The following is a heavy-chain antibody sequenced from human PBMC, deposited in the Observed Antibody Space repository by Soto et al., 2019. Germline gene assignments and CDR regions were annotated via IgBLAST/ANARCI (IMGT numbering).Heavy chain of an antibody. J-gene: IGHJ6*02. CDR1: GGSISSGGYY. Sequence: PSETLSLTCTVSGGSISSGGYYWGWIRQPPGKGLEWIGSIYHSGSTYYNPSLKSRVTISVDTSKNQFSLKLSSVTAADTAVYYCARGKGDYDAYGMDVWGQGTTVTVLL. D-gene: IGHD3-3*01. CDR3: ARGKGDYDAYGMDV. V-gene: IGHV4-39*07. CDR2: IYHSGST.